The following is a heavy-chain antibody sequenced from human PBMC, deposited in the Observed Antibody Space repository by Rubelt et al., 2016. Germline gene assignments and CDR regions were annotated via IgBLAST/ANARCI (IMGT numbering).Heavy chain of an antibody. J-gene: IGHJ4*02. D-gene: IGHD2-2*02. Sequence: QVQLHQWGAGLLEPSETLSLTCAVYGGSFSGYYWSWIRQPPGKGLEWIGSIYYSGSTYYNPSPTGRVTISVDTPKNQFPLKLTSVTAADTAVYYCARGVPAAIGASHSFDYWGQGTLVTVSS. CDR3: ARGVPAAIGASHSFDY. CDR1: GGSFSGYY. CDR2: IYYSGST. V-gene: IGHV4-34*01.